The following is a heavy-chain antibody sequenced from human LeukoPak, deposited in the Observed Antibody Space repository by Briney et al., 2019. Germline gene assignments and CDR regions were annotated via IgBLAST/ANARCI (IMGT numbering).Heavy chain of an antibody. D-gene: IGHD1-1*01. CDR3: ARLDLNEYYFDY. CDR1: GGSISSSSYY. CDR2: IYYSGST. Sequence: SETLSLTCTVSGGSISSSSYYWGWIRQPPGKGLEWIGSIYYSGSTYYSPSLKSRVTISVDTSKNQFSLKLSSVTAADTAVYYCARLDLNEYYFDYWGQGTLVTVSS. J-gene: IGHJ4*02. V-gene: IGHV4-39*01.